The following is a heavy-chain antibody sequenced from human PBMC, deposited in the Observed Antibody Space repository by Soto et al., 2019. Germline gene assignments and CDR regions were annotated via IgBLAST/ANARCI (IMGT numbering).Heavy chain of an antibody. CDR1: GGTFSNYS. V-gene: IGHV1-69*13. CDR3: ATSQKGYNWNYFDH. CDR2: IIPIFDTT. D-gene: IGHD1-20*01. J-gene: IGHJ4*02. Sequence: ASVKVSCKASGGTFSNYSINWVRQAPGQGLEWMGGIIPIFDTTRFAQKFQGRVTITADESTSTAYMQLSSLRSEDTAVYYCATSQKGYNWNYFDHWGQGALVTVSS.